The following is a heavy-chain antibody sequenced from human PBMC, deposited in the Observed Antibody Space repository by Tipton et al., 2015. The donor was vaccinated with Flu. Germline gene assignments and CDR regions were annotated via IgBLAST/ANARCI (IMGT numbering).Heavy chain of an antibody. V-gene: IGHV4-59*01. CDR1: GGSISSYY. J-gene: IGHJ4*02. D-gene: IGHD1-26*01. CDR3: ARAPDSIVGATVFDY. Sequence: LSCTVSGGSISSYYWSWIRQPPGKGLGWIGYIYYSGSTNYNPSLKSRVTISVDTSKNQFSLKLSSVTAADTAVYYCARAPDSIVGATVFDYWGQGTLVTVSS. CDR2: IYYSGST.